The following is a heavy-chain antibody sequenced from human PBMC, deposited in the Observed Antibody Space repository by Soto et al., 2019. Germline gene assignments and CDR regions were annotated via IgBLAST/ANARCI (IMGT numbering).Heavy chain of an antibody. V-gene: IGHV4-30-4*01. CDR3: AREPALPTARNDF. CDR2: IFHSGTT. Sequence: SETLSLTCSVSGDSISSADYFWTWIRQSPGQGLEWMGYIFHSGTTYYNPSLKGRLLISIENSKNQFSLRLTSVTAADSAVYFCAREPALPTARNDFWGPGTLVTVSS. J-gene: IGHJ4*02. D-gene: IGHD4-17*01. CDR1: GDSISSADYF.